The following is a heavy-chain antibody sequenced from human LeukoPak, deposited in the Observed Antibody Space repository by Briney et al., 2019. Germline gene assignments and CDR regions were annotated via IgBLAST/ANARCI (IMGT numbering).Heavy chain of an antibody. D-gene: IGHD3-10*01. CDR2: IYPDESRT. V-gene: IGHV5-51*01. CDR1: GYTFFSYW. Sequence: GESLKISCRGSGYTFFSYWIPWVRQMPGGGLEWMGSIYPDESRTRYSPSFQGQVTFSVDESIITAYLQWNNLKASDTAMYFCATSYYYGSGTHNDAFDIWGQGTLVTVSS. J-gene: IGHJ3*02. CDR3: ATSYYYGSGTHNDAFDI.